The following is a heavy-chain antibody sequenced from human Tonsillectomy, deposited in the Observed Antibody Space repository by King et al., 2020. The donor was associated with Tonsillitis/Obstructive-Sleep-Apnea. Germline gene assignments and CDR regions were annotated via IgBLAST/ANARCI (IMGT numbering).Heavy chain of an antibody. J-gene: IGHJ6*02. CDR1: TLRVRSYY. CDR2: ISTSGSTL. CDR3: ARSEGIYYYGMDV. Sequence: LFESFGFFVPPCLCLRLASSASTLRVRSYYINWCLKAPGKGLEWVSYISTSGSTLYYADSVKGRFTISSDNAKNSLYLQMNSLRAEDTAVYYCARSEGIYYYGMDVWGQGTTVTVSS. D-gene: IGHD6-13*01. V-gene: IGHV3-48*03.